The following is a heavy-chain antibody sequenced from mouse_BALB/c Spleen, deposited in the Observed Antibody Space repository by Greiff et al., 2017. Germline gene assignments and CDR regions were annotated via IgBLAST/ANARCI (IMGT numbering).Heavy chain of an antibody. J-gene: IGHJ4*01. Sequence: EVQRVESGAELVKPGASVKLSCTASGFNIKDTYMHWVKQRPEQGLEWIGRIDPANGNTKYDPKFQGKATITADTSSNTAYLQLSSLTSEDTAVYYCARGLDYWGQGTSVTVSS. CDR1: GFNIKDTY. CDR2: IDPANGNT. CDR3: ARGLDY. V-gene: IGHV14-3*02. D-gene: IGHD2-2*01.